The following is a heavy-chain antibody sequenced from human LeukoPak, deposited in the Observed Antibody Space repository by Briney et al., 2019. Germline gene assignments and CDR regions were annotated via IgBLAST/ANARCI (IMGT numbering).Heavy chain of an antibody. V-gene: IGHV4-59*08. CDR3: ARRPHTGYSGAWGPHDYYYGMNL. J-gene: IGHJ6*02. CDR2: IYYSGSI. CDR1: GGSISSYY. D-gene: IGHD6-19*01. Sequence: SETLSLTCTVSGGSISSYYWNWIRQPPGRGLEWIGYIYYSGSINYNPSLKSRVTISVDTSKNQFSLKLSPVTAADTAVYYCARRPHTGYSGAWGPHDYYYGMNLWGQGTTVTVSS.